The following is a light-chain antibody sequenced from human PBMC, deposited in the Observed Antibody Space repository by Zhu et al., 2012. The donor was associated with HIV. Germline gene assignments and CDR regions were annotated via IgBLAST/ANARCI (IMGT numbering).Light chain of an antibody. CDR1: QSASTSY. CDR3: QQYGSSRK. CDR2: GAS. Sequence: EIVLTQSPGTLSLFPGERATLSCRASQSASTSYLAWYQQKPGQAPRLLIYGASSRATGIPDRFSGSGSGTDFTLTISRLEPEDFAMYYCQQYGSSRKFGQGTKVEIK. J-gene: IGKJ1*01. V-gene: IGKV3-20*01.